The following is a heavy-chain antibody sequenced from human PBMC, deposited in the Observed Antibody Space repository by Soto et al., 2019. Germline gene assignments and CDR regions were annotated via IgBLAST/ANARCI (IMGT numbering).Heavy chain of an antibody. CDR3: ARGRGGLWSFGVDY. J-gene: IGHJ4*02. CDR1: GFTFSSYA. Sequence: QVQLVESGGGVVQPGRSPRLSCAASGFTFSSYAMHWVRQAPGKGLEWVAVISYDGSNKYYADSVKGRFTISRDNSKNTLYLQMNSLRAEDTAVYYCARGRGGLWSFGVDYWGQGTLVTVSS. D-gene: IGHD5-18*01. V-gene: IGHV3-30-3*01. CDR2: ISYDGSNK.